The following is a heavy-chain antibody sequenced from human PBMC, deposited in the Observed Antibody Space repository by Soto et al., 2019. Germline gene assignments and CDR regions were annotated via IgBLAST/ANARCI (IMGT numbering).Heavy chain of an antibody. V-gene: IGHV4-39*01. Sequence: SETLSLTCTVSGGSISSSSYYWGWIRQPPGKGLEWIGSIYYSGSTYYNPSLKSRVTISVDTSKNQLSLRLSPVTAADTAVYYCARHWAGYCSSTSCYKFDPWGLGTLVTVSS. CDR1: GGSISSSSYY. CDR3: ARHWAGYCSSTSCYKFDP. CDR2: IYYSGST. J-gene: IGHJ5*02. D-gene: IGHD2-2*02.